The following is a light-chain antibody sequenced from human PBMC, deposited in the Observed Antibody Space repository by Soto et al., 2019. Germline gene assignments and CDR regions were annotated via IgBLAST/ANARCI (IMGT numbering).Light chain of an antibody. CDR3: SSYPNSKTLV. CDR2: EVS. Sequence: QSALTQPPSVSGSPGQSVTISCTGTSSDVGSYNLVSWYQQSPGTAPKLMICEVSNRPSGVPDRFSGSKSGNTASLTISGLQAEDEADYYCSSYPNSKTLVFGGGTKLTVL. CDR1: SSDVGSYNL. V-gene: IGLV2-18*02. J-gene: IGLJ2*01.